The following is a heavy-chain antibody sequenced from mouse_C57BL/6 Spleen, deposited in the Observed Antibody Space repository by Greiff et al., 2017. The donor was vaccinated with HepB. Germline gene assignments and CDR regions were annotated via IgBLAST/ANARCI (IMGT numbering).Heavy chain of an antibody. J-gene: IGHJ3*01. CDR1: GYTFTSYW. Sequence: QVQLQQPGAELVRPGSSVKLSCKASGYTFTSYWMHWVKQRPIQGLEWIGNIDPSDSETHYNQKFKDKATLTVDKSSSTAYMQLSSLTSEDSAVYYCAREDYYGSSYWFAYWGQGTLVTVSA. CDR2: IDPSDSET. V-gene: IGHV1-52*01. CDR3: AREDYYGSSYWFAY. D-gene: IGHD1-1*01.